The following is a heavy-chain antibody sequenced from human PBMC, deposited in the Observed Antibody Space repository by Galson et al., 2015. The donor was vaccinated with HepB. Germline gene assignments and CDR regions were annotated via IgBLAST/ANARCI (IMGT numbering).Heavy chain of an antibody. D-gene: IGHD6-19*01. CDR2: ISSSSSYI. Sequence: SLRLSCAASGFTFSSYSMNWVRQAPGKGLEWVSSISSSSSYIYYADSVKGRFTISRDNAKNSLYLQMNSLRAEDAAVYYCARDKGGKQWSPLDYWGQGTLVTVSS. J-gene: IGHJ4*02. V-gene: IGHV3-21*01. CDR3: ARDKGGKQWSPLDY. CDR1: GFTFSSYS.